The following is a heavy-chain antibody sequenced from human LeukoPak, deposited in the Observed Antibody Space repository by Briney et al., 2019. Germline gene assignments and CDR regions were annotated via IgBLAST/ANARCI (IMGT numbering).Heavy chain of an antibody. CDR1: GYSFTSYW. CDR2: IYPGDSDT. D-gene: IGHD6-19*01. J-gene: IGHJ6*03. CDR3: ARTIAVAGTSYYMDV. Sequence: GESLKISCKGSGYSFTSYWIGWVRQMPGKGLEWMGIIYPGDSDTRYSPSFQGQVTISADKSISTAYLQWSSLKASDTAMYYCARTIAVAGTSYYMDVWGKGTTVTVSS. V-gene: IGHV5-51*01.